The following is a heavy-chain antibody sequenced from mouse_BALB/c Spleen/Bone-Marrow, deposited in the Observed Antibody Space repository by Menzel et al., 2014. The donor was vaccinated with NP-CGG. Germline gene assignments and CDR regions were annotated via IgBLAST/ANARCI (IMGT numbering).Heavy chain of an antibody. V-gene: IGHV1S127*01. J-gene: IGHJ3*01. CDR3: TRSRDYGNWFAY. CDR2: IDPSDSYT. D-gene: IGHD2-1*01. Sequence: VQRVESGAELVKPGASVKMSCKASGYTFTSYWMHWVKQRPGQGLEWIGVIDPSDSYTSYNHTFKGKATLTVDTSSSTAYMQLSSLTSEDSAVYYCTRSRDYGNWFAYWGQGTLVTVSA. CDR1: GYTFTSYW.